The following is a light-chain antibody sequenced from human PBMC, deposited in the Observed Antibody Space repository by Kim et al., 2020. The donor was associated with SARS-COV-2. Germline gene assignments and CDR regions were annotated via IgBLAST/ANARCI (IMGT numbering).Light chain of an antibody. V-gene: IGLV2-8*01. CDR2: EVS. CDR1: SSDVGGYNY. J-gene: IGLJ2*01. CDR3: SSYAGSNNWV. Sequence: LTQPPSASGSPGQSVTISCTGTSSDVGGYNYVSWYQQHPGKAPKLMIYEVSKRPSGVPDRFSGSKSGNTASLTVSGLQAEDEADYYCSSYAGSNNWVFGGGTQLTVL.